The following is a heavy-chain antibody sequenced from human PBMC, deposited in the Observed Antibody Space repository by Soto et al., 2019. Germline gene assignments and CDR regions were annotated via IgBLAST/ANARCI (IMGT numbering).Heavy chain of an antibody. CDR3: AKAVTGSFDY. J-gene: IGHJ4*02. CDR1: GFTFSGSA. V-gene: IGHV3-23*01. CDR2: ISDSGGST. Sequence: PGGSLRLSCAASGFTFSGSAMHWVRQASGKGLEWVSVISDSGGSTYYADSVKGRFTISRDNSKNTLYLQMNSLRAEDTAVYYCAKAVTGSFDYWGQGTQVTVSS. D-gene: IGHD1-1*01.